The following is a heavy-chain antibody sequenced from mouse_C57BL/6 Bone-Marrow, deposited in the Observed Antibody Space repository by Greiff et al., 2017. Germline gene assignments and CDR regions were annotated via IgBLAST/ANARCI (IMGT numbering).Heavy chain of an antibody. D-gene: IGHD1-1*01. CDR1: GYTFTDYY. V-gene: IGHV1-26*01. J-gene: IGHJ4*01. CDR2: INPNNGGT. Sequence: EVQLQQSGPELVKPGASVKISCKASGYTFTDYYMNWVKQSHGKSLEWIGDINPNNGGTSYNQKFKGKDTLTVDKSSSTAYMELRSLTSEDSAVYYCANYYYGSSYYAMDYWGQGTSVTVSS. CDR3: ANYYYGSSYYAMDY.